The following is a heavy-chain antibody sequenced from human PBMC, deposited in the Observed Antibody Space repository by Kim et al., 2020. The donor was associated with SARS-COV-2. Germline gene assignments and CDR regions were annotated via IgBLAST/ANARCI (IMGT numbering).Heavy chain of an antibody. D-gene: IGHD3-16*01. CDR2: LSWSGATI. CDR3: VRDHTSGIYGNKDN. V-gene: IGHV3-9*01. Sequence: GGSLRLSCAASGFTFDNFAMHWVRQAPGKGLECVSGLSWSGATIAYADSVKGRFTISRDNANNSLYLQMNSLRAEDTALYYCVRDHTSGIYGNKDNWGQGTLVTVSS. J-gene: IGHJ4*02. CDR1: GFTFDNFA.